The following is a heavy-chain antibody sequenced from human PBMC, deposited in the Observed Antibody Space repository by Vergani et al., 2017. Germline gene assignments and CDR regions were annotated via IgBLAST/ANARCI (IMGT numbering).Heavy chain of an antibody. J-gene: IGHJ6*03. Sequence: VQLVESGGGLVQPGGSLRLSCAASGFTFSSYAMHWVRQAPGKGLEWVAVISYDGSNKYYADSVKGRFTISRDNSKNTLYLQMNSLRAEDTAVYYCARAGGSSSWLHYYYYYYMDVWGKGTTVTVSS. CDR3: ARAGGSSSWLHYYYYYYMDV. CDR2: ISYDGSNK. V-gene: IGHV3-30-3*01. D-gene: IGHD6-13*01. CDR1: GFTFSSYA.